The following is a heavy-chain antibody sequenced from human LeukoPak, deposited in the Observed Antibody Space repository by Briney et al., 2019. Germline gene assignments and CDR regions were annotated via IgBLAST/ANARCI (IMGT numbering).Heavy chain of an antibody. D-gene: IGHD3-3*01. CDR1: GGSFSGYY. J-gene: IGHJ4*02. CDR2: IYDTGST. CDR3: QSRFLEWLLDY. V-gene: IGHV4-34*01. Sequence: SETLSLTCAVYGGSFSGYYWGWIRQPPGKGLEWIGSIYDTGSTFYNPSLKSRVIISVDTSKNQFSLKLSSVTAADTAVYYCQSRFLEWLLDYWGQGTLVTVSS.